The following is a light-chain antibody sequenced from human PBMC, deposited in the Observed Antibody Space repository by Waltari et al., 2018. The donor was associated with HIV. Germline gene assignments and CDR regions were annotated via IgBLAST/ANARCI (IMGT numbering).Light chain of an antibody. CDR1: VLAKKY. J-gene: IGLJ3*02. CDR3: YSAADNNLRV. V-gene: IGLV3-27*01. Sequence: SSELTQPSSVSVSPGQTARITCSGDVLAKKYARWFQQKPGQAPVLVFYKDSERHSGIPERFSGFSSGTTVTLTISGAQVEDEADYDCYSAADNNLRVFGGGTKLTVL. CDR2: KDS.